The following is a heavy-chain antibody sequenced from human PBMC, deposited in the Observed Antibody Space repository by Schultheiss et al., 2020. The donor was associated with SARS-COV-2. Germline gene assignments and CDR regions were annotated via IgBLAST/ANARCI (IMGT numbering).Heavy chain of an antibody. Sequence: GGCLRLSCAASGFTFSSYAMSWVRQAPGKGLEWVSAISGSGGSTYYADSVKGRFTISRDNSKNTLYLQMNSLRAEDTAVYYCAKVGAAGRYYYYGMDVWGQGTTVTVSS. CDR2: ISGSGGST. CDR1: GFTFSSYA. CDR3: AKVGAAGRYYYYGMDV. J-gene: IGHJ6*02. D-gene: IGHD6-13*01. V-gene: IGHV3-23*01.